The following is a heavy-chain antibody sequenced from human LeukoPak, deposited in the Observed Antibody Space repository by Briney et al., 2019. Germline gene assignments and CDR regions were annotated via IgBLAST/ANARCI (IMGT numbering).Heavy chain of an antibody. Sequence: SQTLSLTCAISGDSVSSNSAAWNWIRQSPSRGLEWLGRTYYRSKWYNDYAVSVKSRTTINPDTSKNQFSLQLNSVTAADTAVYYCARDYDSSGFDAFDIWGQGTMVTVSS. CDR1: GDSVSSNSAA. V-gene: IGHV6-1*01. CDR3: ARDYDSSGFDAFDI. J-gene: IGHJ3*02. D-gene: IGHD3-22*01. CDR2: TYYRSKWYN.